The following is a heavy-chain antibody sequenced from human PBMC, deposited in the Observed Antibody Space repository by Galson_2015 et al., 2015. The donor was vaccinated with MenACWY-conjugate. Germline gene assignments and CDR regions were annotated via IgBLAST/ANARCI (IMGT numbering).Heavy chain of an antibody. V-gene: IGHV3-30*03. Sequence: SLRLSCAGSGSTFSNYGMHWVRQAPGKGLEWVAIISYDGNSKYYADSVKGRFTVSRDNSKNTLYLQMNSLRGEDTAVYYCVRDTGDLPLDYWGQGTLVTVSS. D-gene: IGHD2-21*02. CDR2: ISYDGNSK. J-gene: IGHJ4*02. CDR1: GSTFSNYG. CDR3: VRDTGDLPLDY.